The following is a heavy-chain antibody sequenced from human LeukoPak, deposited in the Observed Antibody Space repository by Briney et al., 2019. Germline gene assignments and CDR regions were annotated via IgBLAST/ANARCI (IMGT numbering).Heavy chain of an antibody. V-gene: IGHV1-2*02. J-gene: IGHJ3*02. CDR2: INPNSGGT. Sequence: GASVKVSCKASGYTFTGYYMHWVRQAPGQGLEWMGWINPNSGGTNYAQKFQGRVTMTRDTSISTAYMELSRLRSDDTAVYYCARESGSYGSAFDIWGQGTMVTVSS. CDR1: GYTFTGYY. D-gene: IGHD1-26*01. CDR3: ARESGSYGSAFDI.